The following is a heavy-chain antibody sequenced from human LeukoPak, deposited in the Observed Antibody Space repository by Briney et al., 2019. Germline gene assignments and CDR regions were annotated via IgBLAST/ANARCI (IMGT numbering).Heavy chain of an antibody. V-gene: IGHV1-2*02. J-gene: IGHJ4*02. Sequence: SVKVSCKASGYTFTGYCMHWVRQAPGQGLEWMGWINPNSGGTNYAQKFQGRVTMTRDTSISTAYMELSRLRSDDTAVYYCARDGAARPEYDYSGQGTLVTVSS. CDR3: ARDGAARPEYDY. CDR1: GYTFTGYC. D-gene: IGHD6-6*01. CDR2: INPNSGGT.